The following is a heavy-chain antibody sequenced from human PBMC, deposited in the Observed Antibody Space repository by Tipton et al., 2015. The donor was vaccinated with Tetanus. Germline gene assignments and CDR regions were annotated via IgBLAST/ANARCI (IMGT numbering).Heavy chain of an antibody. CDR1: GGSLSRYY. J-gene: IGHJ5*02. CDR3: ARHFGEMLYAPFRFDP. CDR2: VDDSGST. Sequence: TLSLTCAVYGGSLSRYYWTWIRQPPGKGLEWIGEVDDSGSTNYSPSLKSRVTISLDTSKNEFSLTLTSATAADTAIYYCARHFGEMLYAPFRFDPWGQGTLVTVSS. D-gene: IGHD3-3*01. V-gene: IGHV4-34*01.